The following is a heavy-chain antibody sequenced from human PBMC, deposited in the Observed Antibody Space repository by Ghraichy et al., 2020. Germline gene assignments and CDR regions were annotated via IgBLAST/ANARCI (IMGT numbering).Heavy chain of an antibody. CDR3: ARGKDSSGWYGFDY. D-gene: IGHD6-19*01. V-gene: IGHV3-7*01. CDR1: GFTFSSYW. CDR2: IKQDGSEK. Sequence: LSLTCAASGFTFSSYWMSWVRQAPGKGLEWVANIKQDGSEKYYVDSVKGRFTISRDNAKNSLYLQMNSLRAEDTAVYYCARGKDSSGWYGFDYWGQGTLVTVSS. J-gene: IGHJ4*02.